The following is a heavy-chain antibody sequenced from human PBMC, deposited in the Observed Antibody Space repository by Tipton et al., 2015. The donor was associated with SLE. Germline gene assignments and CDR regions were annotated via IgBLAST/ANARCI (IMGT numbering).Heavy chain of an antibody. CDR1: GYTFTTYG. V-gene: IGHV1-18*01. J-gene: IGHJ5*02. CDR2: ISTYNGNT. CDR3: ARVLSVTTVWWFDP. D-gene: IGHD4-17*01. Sequence: QSGPEVKKPGASVRVSCKASGYTFTTYGISWVRQAPGQGLEWMGWISTYNGNTNYAQKLQGRVTMTSDTSTSTAYMELRSLRSDDTAIYYCARVLSVTTVWWFDPWGQGTLVTVSS.